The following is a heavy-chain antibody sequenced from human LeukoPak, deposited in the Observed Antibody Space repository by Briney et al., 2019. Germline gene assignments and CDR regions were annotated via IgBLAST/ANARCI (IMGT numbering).Heavy chain of an antibody. D-gene: IGHD3-10*01. V-gene: IGHV4-34*01. CDR2: INHSGST. CDR1: GGSFSGYY. J-gene: IGHJ4*02. CDR3: AREVVRGVIGLDY. Sequence: PSETLSLTCAVYGGSFSGYYWSWIRQPPGKGLEWIGEINHSGSTNYNPSLKGRVTISVDTSKNQFSLKLSSVTAADTAVYYCAREVVRGVIGLDYWGQGTLVTVSS.